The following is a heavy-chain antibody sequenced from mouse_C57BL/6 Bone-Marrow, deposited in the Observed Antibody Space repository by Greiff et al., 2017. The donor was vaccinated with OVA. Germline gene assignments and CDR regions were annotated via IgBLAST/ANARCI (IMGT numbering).Heavy chain of an antibody. J-gene: IGHJ2*01. CDR2: IYPRSGNT. Sequence: VQLQQSGAELARPGASVKLSCKASGYTFTSYGISWVKQRTGQGLEWIGEIYPRSGNTYYNEKFKGKATLTADKSSSTAYMQLRSLTSEDSAVYFCAGVYDYGSNDYWGQGITLTVSS. V-gene: IGHV1-81*01. CDR3: AGVYDYGSNDY. CDR1: GYTFTSYG. D-gene: IGHD1-1*01.